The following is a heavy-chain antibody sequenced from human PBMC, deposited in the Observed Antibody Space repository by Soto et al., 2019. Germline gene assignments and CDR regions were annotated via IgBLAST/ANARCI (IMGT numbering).Heavy chain of an antibody. D-gene: IGHD3-22*01. V-gene: IGHV3-11*06. CDR2: NSSNSNYK. CDR3: ARATCYYHTSGSDS. Sequence: QVQLVESGGGLVKPGGSLRLSCAASGFTFSDYYMSWIRQAPGKGLEWISYNSSNSNYKNHADSVRSRFTISRDNAKNSLYLQMNGLRAEDTAVYYCARATCYYHTSGSDSWGQGTLVTVSS. CDR1: GFTFSDYY. J-gene: IGHJ4*02.